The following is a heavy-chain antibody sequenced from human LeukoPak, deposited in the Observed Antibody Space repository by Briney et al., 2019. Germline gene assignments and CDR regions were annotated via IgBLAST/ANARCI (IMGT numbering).Heavy chain of an antibody. Sequence: SETLSLTCTVSGGSISSSSYYWGWIRQPPGKGLEWIGEINHSGSTNYNPSLKSRVTISVDTSKNQFSLKLSSVTAADTAVYYCARTGKGIAAAPAFDIWGQGTMVTVSS. CDR1: GGSISSSSYY. D-gene: IGHD6-13*01. J-gene: IGHJ3*02. CDR2: INHSGST. V-gene: IGHV4-39*07. CDR3: ARTGKGIAAAPAFDI.